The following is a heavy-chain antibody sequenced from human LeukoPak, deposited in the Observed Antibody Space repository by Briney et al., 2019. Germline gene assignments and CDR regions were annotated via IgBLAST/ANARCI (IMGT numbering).Heavy chain of an antibody. Sequence: GGSLGLSCAASGFTFSSYAMHWVRQAPGKGLEYVSAISSNGGSTYYANSVKGRFTISRDNSKNTLYLQMGSLRAEDMAVYYCARVLRLSWRDGPLSCPDYWGQGTLVTVSS. CDR3: ARVLRLSWRDGPLSCPDY. D-gene: IGHD5-24*01. CDR1: GFTFSSYA. J-gene: IGHJ4*02. V-gene: IGHV3-64*01. CDR2: ISSNGGST.